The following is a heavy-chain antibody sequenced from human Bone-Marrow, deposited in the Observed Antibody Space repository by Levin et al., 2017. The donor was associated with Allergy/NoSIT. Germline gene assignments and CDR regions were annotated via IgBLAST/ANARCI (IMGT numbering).Heavy chain of an antibody. D-gene: IGHD3-3*01. CDR2: IKSKTDGGTT. Sequence: GGSLRLSCAASGFTFSNAWMSWVRQAPGKGLEWVGRIKSKTDGGTTDYAAPVKGRFTISRDDSKNTLYLQMNSLKTEDTAVYYCTTGELITIFGVVIIGGYFDYWGQGTLVTVSS. CDR1: GFTFSNAW. J-gene: IGHJ4*02. V-gene: IGHV3-15*01. CDR3: TTGELITIFGVVIIGGYFDY.